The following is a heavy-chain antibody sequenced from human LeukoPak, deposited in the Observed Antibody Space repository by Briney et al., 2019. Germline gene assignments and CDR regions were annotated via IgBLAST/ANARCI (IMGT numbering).Heavy chain of an antibody. CDR1: GGSISNYY. CDR3: ARDQYYYDSSGYYRIDY. V-gene: IGHV4-59*12. J-gene: IGHJ4*02. Sequence: SETLSLTCTVSGGSISNYYWSWIRQPPGKEVEWIGYIYYIGSTNYNPSLKRRVTISVDTSKNQFSLKLSSVTAADTAVYYCARDQYYYDSSGYYRIDYWGQGTLVTVSS. D-gene: IGHD3-22*01. CDR2: IYYIGST.